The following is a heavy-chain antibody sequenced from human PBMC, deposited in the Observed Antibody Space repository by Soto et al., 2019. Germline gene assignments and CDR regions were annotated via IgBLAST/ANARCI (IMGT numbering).Heavy chain of an antibody. D-gene: IGHD1-26*01. CDR1: GFTFSNAW. CDR2: IKSKTDGGTT. CDR3: TTDRPRTYSGSYPNWFDP. Sequence: EVQLVESGGGLVQPGGSLRLSCAASGFTFSNAWMSWVRQAPGKGLEWVGRIKSKTDGGTTDYAAPVKGRFTISRDDSKNTLYLQMNSLKTEDTAVYYCTTDRPRTYSGSYPNWFDPWGQGTLVTVSS. J-gene: IGHJ5*02. V-gene: IGHV3-15*01.